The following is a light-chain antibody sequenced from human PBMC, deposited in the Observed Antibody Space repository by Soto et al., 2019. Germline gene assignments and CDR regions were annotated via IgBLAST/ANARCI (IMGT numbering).Light chain of an antibody. CDR3: QQYGSSPLT. V-gene: IGKV3-20*01. Sequence: EIALKQSPGTLSFSPGARATLSGSATQSVSSRYLAWYQQKPGQSPRVLIYGASSRATGIPDSFSGSGSETDVTLTISRLEPEDFAVYYFQQYGSSPLTFGGGTQGEIK. J-gene: IGKJ4*02. CDR1: QSVSSRY. CDR2: GAS.